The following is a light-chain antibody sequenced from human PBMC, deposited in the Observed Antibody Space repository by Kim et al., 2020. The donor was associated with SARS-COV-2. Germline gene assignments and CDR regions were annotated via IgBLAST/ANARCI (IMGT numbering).Light chain of an antibody. Sequence: QSALTQPASVSVSPGQSITISCTGTSSDVGGYNYVSWYQQHPGKAPKLMIYDVSNRPSGVSNRFSGSKSGNTASLTISGLQAEDEADYYCSSYTSSSTLWVFGGGTQLTVL. CDR1: SSDVGGYNY. J-gene: IGLJ3*02. V-gene: IGLV2-14*03. CDR3: SSYTSSSTLWV. CDR2: DVS.